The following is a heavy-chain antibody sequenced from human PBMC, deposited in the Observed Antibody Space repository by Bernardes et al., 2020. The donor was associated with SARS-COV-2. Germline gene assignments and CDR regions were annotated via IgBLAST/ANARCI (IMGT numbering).Heavy chain of an antibody. J-gene: IGHJ3*02. CDR3: ARGPGYCSSTSCYVDAFDI. D-gene: IGHD2-2*01. CDR1: GYSFTSYW. CDR2: IYPGDSDT. Sequence: GESRKISCKGSGYSFTSYWIGWVRQMPGKGLEWMGIIYPGDSDTRYSPSFQGQVTISADKSISTAYLQWSSLKASDTAMYYCARGPGYCSSTSCYVDAFDIWGQGTMVTVSS. V-gene: IGHV5-51*01.